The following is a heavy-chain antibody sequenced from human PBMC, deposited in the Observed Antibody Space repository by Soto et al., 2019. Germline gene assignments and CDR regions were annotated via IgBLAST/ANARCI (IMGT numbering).Heavy chain of an antibody. Sequence: GGSLRLSCAASGFTFSNYGLHWVRQAPGKGLEWVASIWFDRTNKYYPDSVRGRFTISRDNSKSTLYLQMNGLRADDTAVYYFARDRTISRTASRTTLDYWAQGTLVTVSS. D-gene: IGHD3-9*01. CDR2: IWFDRTNK. V-gene: IGHV3-33*01. CDR3: ARDRTISRTASRTTLDY. J-gene: IGHJ4*02. CDR1: GFTFSNYG.